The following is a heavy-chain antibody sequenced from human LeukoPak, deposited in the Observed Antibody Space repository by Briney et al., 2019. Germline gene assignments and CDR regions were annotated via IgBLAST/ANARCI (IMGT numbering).Heavy chain of an antibody. CDR1: GGSISSSSYY. CDR2: ISSSSSYI. Sequence: PSETLSLTCTVSGGSISSSSYYWGWIRQPPGKGLEWVSSISSSSSYIYYADSVKGRFTISRDNAKNSLYLQMNSLRAEDTAVYYCARERWYCSGGSCFFDYWGQGTLVTVSS. J-gene: IGHJ4*02. V-gene: IGHV3-21*01. CDR3: ARERWYCSGGSCFFDY. D-gene: IGHD2-15*01.